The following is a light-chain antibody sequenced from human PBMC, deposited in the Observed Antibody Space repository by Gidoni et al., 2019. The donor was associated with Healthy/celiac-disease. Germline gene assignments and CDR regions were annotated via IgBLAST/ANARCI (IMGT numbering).Light chain of an antibody. CDR2: GAS. J-gene: IGKJ1*01. CDR3: QQYNNWPWT. Sequence: EIVMTQSPATLSVSPGERATLSCRASQSVSSNLAWYQQKPGQAPRLLIYGASTSATGIPARFSGSGSGTEFTLTNSSLQSEDFAVYYCQQYNNWPWTFGQGTKVEIK. V-gene: IGKV3-15*01. CDR1: QSVSSN.